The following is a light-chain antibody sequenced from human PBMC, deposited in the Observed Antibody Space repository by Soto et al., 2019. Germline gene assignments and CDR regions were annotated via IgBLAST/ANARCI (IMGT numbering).Light chain of an antibody. Sequence: QAVVTQVASVSGSPGQSITISCTGTSSDVGGYDYVSWYQQHPGKAPKLMIYNVNYRPSGVSDRFSGSKSGDTASLTISGLQAEDEANYYCSSYTKTNTVVFGGGTQLTVL. CDR3: SSYTKTNTVV. CDR1: SSDVGGYDY. J-gene: IGLJ2*01. V-gene: IGLV2-14*03. CDR2: NVN.